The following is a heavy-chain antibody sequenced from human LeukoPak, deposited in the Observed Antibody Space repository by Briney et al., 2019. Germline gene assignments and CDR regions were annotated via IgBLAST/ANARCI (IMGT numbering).Heavy chain of an antibody. CDR1: GYTFSDYG. Sequence: PGTSLRLSCTASGYTFSDYGMHWVRQAPGKGLEWLSVISYSGVVKFYADSVKGRFTISRDNSKNTLYLQMNNLADEDTAVYYCSKDAAVLTSGIVASTHEYWGQGTLVTVSS. CDR3: SKDAAVLTSGIVASTHEY. J-gene: IGHJ4*02. CDR2: ISYSGVVK. V-gene: IGHV3-30*18. D-gene: IGHD5-12*01.